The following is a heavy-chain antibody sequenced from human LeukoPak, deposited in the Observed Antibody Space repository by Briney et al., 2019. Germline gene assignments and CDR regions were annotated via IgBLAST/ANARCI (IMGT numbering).Heavy chain of an antibody. CDR3: ANSRQRLVDDALDV. J-gene: IGHJ3*01. D-gene: IGHD6-13*01. CDR1: GGTFSSYA. Sequence: GASVKVSCKASGGTFSSYAISWVRQAPGQGLEWMGRIIPILGIANYAQKFQGRVTITADKSTSTAYMELSSLRSEDTAVYYCANSRQRLVDDALDVWGQGTMVTVSS. CDR2: IIPILGIA. V-gene: IGHV1-69*04.